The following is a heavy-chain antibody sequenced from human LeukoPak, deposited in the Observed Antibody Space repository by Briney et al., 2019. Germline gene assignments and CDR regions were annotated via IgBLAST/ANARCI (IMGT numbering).Heavy chain of an antibody. CDR1: GGSFSGYY. J-gene: IGHJ3*02. CDR2: INHSGST. CDR3: ARRMKWRMRNRDAFDI. V-gene: IGHV4-34*01. D-gene: IGHD2-8*01. Sequence: SETLSLTCAVYGGSFSGYYWSWIRQPPGKGLEWIGEINHSGSTNYNPSLKSRVTISVDTSKNQFSLKLSSVTAADTAVYYCARRMKWRMRNRDAFDIWGQGTMVTVSS.